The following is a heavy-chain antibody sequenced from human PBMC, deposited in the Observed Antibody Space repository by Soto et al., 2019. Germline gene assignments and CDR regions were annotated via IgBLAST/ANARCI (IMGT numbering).Heavy chain of an antibody. CDR3: ARAGDSSCDYSSCLVY. V-gene: IGHV1-3*01. J-gene: IGHJ4*02. D-gene: IGHD3-22*01. Sequence: CKDSVYTFTSNAIHWVRQAPGQSHEWMGGINAGNGNTKYSQKFQGRVTITRDTSASTAYMEMSSLRSEDTAVYYCARAGDSSCDYSSCLVYSGQATLGAVSS. CDR2: INAGNGNT. CDR1: VYTFTSNA.